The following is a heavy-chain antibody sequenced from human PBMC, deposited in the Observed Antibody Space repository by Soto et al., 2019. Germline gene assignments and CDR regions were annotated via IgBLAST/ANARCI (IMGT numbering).Heavy chain of an antibody. Sequence: ASVKVSCKPSGYTFTSNGINWVRQAPGQGLEWMGWISTYNGHTNYAQKIQGRVTMTTDTSTSTAYMELRSLGSDDTAVYYCARGVGALCSSSSWYPDYWGGGPLVTVCS. V-gene: IGHV1-18*04. CDR2: ISTYNGHT. D-gene: IGHD2-2*01. CDR1: GYTFTSNG. CDR3: ARGVGALCSSSSWYPDY. J-gene: IGHJ4*02.